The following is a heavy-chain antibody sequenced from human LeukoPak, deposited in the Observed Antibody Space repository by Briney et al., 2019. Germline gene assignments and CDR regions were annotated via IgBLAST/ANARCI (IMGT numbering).Heavy chain of an antibody. V-gene: IGHV3-30*18. CDR1: GFTFSSYG. CDR2: ISYDGSSK. Sequence: PGGSLRLSCAASGFTFSSYGMHWVRQAPGKGLEWVAVISYDGSSKYYADSVKGRFTISRDNSKNTLYLQMNSLRAEDTAVYYCAKDYYDSSGSLDYWGQGTLVTVSS. J-gene: IGHJ4*02. D-gene: IGHD3-22*01. CDR3: AKDYYDSSGSLDY.